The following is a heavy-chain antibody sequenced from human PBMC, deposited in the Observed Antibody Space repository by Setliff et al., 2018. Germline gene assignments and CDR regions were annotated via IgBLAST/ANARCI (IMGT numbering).Heavy chain of an antibody. Sequence: TLSLPCTVSGGSISTYYWSWIRRPAGKGLEWIGRVFVSGSTNYNPSLKSRVTMSVDTSKNQFSLKLTSVTAADTAMYYCARDTSSDWAAWFDPWSQGILVTVSS. V-gene: IGHV4-4*07. CDR2: VFVSGST. D-gene: IGHD6-19*01. CDR3: ARDTSSDWAAWFDP. J-gene: IGHJ5*02. CDR1: GGSISTYY.